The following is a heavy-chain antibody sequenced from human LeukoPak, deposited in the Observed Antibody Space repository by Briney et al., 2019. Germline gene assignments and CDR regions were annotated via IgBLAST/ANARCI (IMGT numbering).Heavy chain of an antibody. CDR1: GFTFSSYS. D-gene: IGHD3-22*01. Sequence: PGGSLRLSCAASGFTFSSYSMNWVRQAPGKGLEWVSSISSSSSYIYYADSVKGRFTISRDNAKNSLYLQMNSLRAEDTAVYYCARVLFYDSSGSDAFDIWGQGTMVTVSS. CDR3: ARVLFYDSSGSDAFDI. V-gene: IGHV3-21*01. J-gene: IGHJ3*02. CDR2: ISSSSSYI.